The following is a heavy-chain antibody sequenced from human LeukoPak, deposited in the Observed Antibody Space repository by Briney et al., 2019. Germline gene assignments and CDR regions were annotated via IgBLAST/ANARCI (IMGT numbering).Heavy chain of an antibody. V-gene: IGHV1-69*13. CDR1: GYTFTGYY. CDR3: ARESPTIAAAGI. J-gene: IGHJ3*02. CDR2: IIPIFGTA. D-gene: IGHD6-13*01. Sequence: GASVKVSCKASGYTFTGYYMHWVRQAPGQGLEWMGGIIPIFGTANYPQKFQGRVTITADESTSTAYMELSSLRSEDTAVYYCARESPTIAAAGIWGQGTMVTVSS.